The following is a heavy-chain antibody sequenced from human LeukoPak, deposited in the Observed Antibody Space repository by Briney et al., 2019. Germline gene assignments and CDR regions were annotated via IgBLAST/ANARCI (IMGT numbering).Heavy chain of an antibody. V-gene: IGHV3-23*01. Sequence: GESLRLPCVASGFTFSSTTMGWVRQAPGRGLEWVSGITAIDGRTYYADSVRGRFTISRDNSKNTVYLQLNSLRAGDTAIYYCTRDRRGPAAGTWYFDSWGQGTLVTVSS. J-gene: IGHJ4*02. CDR1: GFTFSSTT. CDR2: ITAIDGRT. D-gene: IGHD6-13*01. CDR3: TRDRRGPAAGTWYFDS.